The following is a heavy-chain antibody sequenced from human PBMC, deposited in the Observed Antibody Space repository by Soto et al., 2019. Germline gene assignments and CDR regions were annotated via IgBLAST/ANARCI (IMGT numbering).Heavy chain of an antibody. CDR3: ARAGSYYSLGSGYYPSRNGMDV. CDR2: IWYDGSKK. V-gene: IGHV3-33*01. J-gene: IGHJ6*02. CDR1: GFTFSSFG. Sequence: QVQVVESGGGVVQPGRSLRLSCAASGFTFSSFGMHWVRQAPGKGLEWVSLIWYDGSKKSYGDSVKGRFTISRDNSRNTVYLEMNSLRAEDTAVYYCARAGSYYSLGSGYYPSRNGMDVWGQGTAVTVSS. D-gene: IGHD3-3*01.